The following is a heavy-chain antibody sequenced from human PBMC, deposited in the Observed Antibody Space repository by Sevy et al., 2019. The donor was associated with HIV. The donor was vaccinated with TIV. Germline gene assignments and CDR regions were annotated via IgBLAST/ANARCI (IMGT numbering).Heavy chain of an antibody. Sequence: GGSQRLSCVGSGFTFSSYSFNWVRLAPGKGLEWVSLISHDGGTQFFADSVGGRFIISRDNSKNTLWLEMNSLRPEDTAVYFWARDALPFCGGDCYSHFFDPWGQWTLVTVSS. CDR2: ISHDGGTQ. V-gene: IGHV3-30*04. D-gene: IGHD2-21*02. J-gene: IGHJ5*02. CDR3: ARDALPFCGGDCYSHFFDP. CDR1: GFTFSSYS.